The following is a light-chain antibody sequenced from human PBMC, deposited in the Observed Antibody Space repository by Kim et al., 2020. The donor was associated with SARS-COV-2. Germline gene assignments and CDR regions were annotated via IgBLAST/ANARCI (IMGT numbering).Light chain of an antibody. J-gene: IGLJ3*02. CDR1: SGSIASNY. V-gene: IGLV6-57*03. CDR3: QSYDNNFWV. Sequence: NFMLTQPHSVSESPGKTVTISCTRSSGSIASNYVQWYQQRPGSAPTTVIHEDDQRPSGVPDRFSGSIDSSSNSASLTISGLKTEDEADYYCQSYDNNFWVFGRGTQLTVL. CDR2: EDD.